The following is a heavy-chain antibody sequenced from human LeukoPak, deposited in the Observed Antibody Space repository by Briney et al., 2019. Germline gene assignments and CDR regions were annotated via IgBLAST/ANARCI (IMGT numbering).Heavy chain of an antibody. CDR2: IISISTTA. CDR3: ARARLPGVDAFNI. CDR1: GGTFSSYT. D-gene: IGHD6-25*01. Sequence: ASVKVSCKASGGTFSSYTITWVRQAPGQGLEWMGGIISISTTANYAQKFQGRVTITTDESTTAAYMELSSLRSEDTAMYYCARARLPGVDAFNIWGQGTMVTVSS. V-gene: IGHV1-69*05. J-gene: IGHJ3*02.